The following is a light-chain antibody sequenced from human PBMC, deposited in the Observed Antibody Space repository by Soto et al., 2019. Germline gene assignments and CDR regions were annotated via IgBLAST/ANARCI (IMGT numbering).Light chain of an antibody. Sequence: QSVLTQPPSVSESPGQRVTISCTGSSSNIGAGYEAHWYQQVPGTAPKLLIYENNNLPSGVPVRFSGSKSGTSASLAITGLQSEDEAEYYCQSYDSSLSGYVFGTGTKVTVL. CDR2: ENN. J-gene: IGLJ1*01. CDR3: QSYDSSLSGYV. V-gene: IGLV1-40*01. CDR1: SSNIGAGYE.